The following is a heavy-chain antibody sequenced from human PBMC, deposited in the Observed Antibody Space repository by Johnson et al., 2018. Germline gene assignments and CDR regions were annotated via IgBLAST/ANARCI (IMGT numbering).Heavy chain of an antibody. Sequence: VQLVESGGGVVQPGRSLRLSCAASGFTFSSYGMHWVRQAPGKGLEWVAVISYDGSNKYYADSVKGRFTISRDNSKNTLYLQMNSLRAEDTAVYYCAKARGAGQWLVRGDSDYYMDVWGKGTTVTVSS. CDR3: AKARGAGQWLVRGDSDYYMDV. J-gene: IGHJ6*03. V-gene: IGHV3-30*18. D-gene: IGHD6-19*01. CDR2: ISYDGSNK. CDR1: GFTFSSYG.